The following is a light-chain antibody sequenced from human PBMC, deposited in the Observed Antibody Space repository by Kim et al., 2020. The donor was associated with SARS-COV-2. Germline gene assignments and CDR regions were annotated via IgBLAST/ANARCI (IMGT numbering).Light chain of an antibody. CDR1: SSCF. Sequence: SSCFLAWYQRKPGQAPKLLIYGASSRATGIPDRFSGSGSGAEFTLTISRLEPEEFAVYYCQQYDTSRTFGQGTKVDIK. V-gene: IGKV3-20*01. CDR2: GAS. J-gene: IGKJ1*01. CDR3: QQYDTSRT.